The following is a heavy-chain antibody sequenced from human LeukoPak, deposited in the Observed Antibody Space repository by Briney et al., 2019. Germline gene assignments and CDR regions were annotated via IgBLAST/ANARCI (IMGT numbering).Heavy chain of an antibody. CDR3: TRGTYYYDSSGYHGGDY. CDR1: GFTFSGSA. CDR2: IRSKANSYAT. J-gene: IGHJ4*02. D-gene: IGHD3-22*01. Sequence: GGSLRLSCAASGFTFSGSAMHWVRQASGKGLEWVGRIRSKANSYATAYAASVKGRFTISRDDSKNTAYLQMNSLKTEDTAVYYCTRGTYYYDSSGYHGGDYWGQGTLVTASS. V-gene: IGHV3-73*01.